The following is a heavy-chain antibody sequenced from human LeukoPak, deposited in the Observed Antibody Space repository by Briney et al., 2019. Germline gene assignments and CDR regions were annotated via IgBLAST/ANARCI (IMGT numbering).Heavy chain of an antibody. V-gene: IGHV3-30*02. CDR1: GFTISSYG. J-gene: IGHJ4*02. CDR2: IRYDGSNK. Sequence: PGGSLRLSCAASGFTISSYGMHWVRQAPGKGLEWAAFIRYDGSNKYYADSVKGRFTISRDNSKNTLYLQMNSLRAEDTAVYYCAKDGYYYDSSGYYLFDYWGQGTLVTVSS. D-gene: IGHD3-22*01. CDR3: AKDGYYYDSSGYYLFDY.